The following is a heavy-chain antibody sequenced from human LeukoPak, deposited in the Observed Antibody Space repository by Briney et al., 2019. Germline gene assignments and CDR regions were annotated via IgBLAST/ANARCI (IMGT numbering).Heavy chain of an antibody. CDR2: VHYTGKT. V-gene: IGHV4-59*01. D-gene: IGHD3-22*01. J-gene: IGHJ4*02. CDR1: GDSISSSY. Sequence: SGTLSLTCTVSGDSISSSYWSWIRQPPGKRLEWDGYVHYTGKTNYNPSLNNRATISVDMSKNQFSLTLTSVTLADTAVYYCARGYYDRSGSSNPFDSWGQGTLVTVSS. CDR3: ARGYYDRSGSSNPFDS.